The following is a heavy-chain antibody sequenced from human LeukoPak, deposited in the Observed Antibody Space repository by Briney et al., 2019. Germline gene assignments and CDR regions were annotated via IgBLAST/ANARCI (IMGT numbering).Heavy chain of an antibody. CDR1: GGSISSYY. Sequence: LSGALSLTCTDSGGSISSYYWSWLRQPAGKGLEWIGRIFTSGSTNYNPSLNSRVTMSVDQTKNQFSLKLSAVAAADTAVYYCARAGGDLNLDYWGQGTLVTVSA. V-gene: IGHV4-4*07. D-gene: IGHD3-16*01. CDR3: ARAGGDLNLDY. J-gene: IGHJ4*02. CDR2: IFTSGST.